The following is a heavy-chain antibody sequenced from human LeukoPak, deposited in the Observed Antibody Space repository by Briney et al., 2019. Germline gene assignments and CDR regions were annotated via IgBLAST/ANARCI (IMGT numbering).Heavy chain of an antibody. CDR3: ARDGYYDSSGYEGDY. V-gene: IGHV3-53*01. Sequence: GGSLRLSCAASGFTVSSNYMSWVRQAPGKGLEWVSVIYSGGSTYYADSVKGRFTISRDNSKNTLYLQMNSLRAEDTAVYYCARDGYYDSSGYEGDYWGQGTLVTVSP. D-gene: IGHD3-22*01. J-gene: IGHJ4*02. CDR2: IYSGGST. CDR1: GFTVSSNY.